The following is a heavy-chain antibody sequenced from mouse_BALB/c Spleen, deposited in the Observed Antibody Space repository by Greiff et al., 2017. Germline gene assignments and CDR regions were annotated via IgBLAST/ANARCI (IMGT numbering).Heavy chain of an antibody. CDR1: GFTFSSYA. V-gene: IGHV5-9-4*01. Sequence: EVKLMESGGGLVKPGGSLKLSCAASGFTFSSYAMSWVRQSPEKRLEWVAEISSGGSYTYYPDTVTGRFTISRDNAKNTLYLEMSSLRSEDTAMYYCARAYYGSSYDAWFAYWGQGTLVTVSA. CDR3: ARAYYGSSYDAWFAY. D-gene: IGHD1-1*01. CDR2: ISSGGSYT. J-gene: IGHJ3*01.